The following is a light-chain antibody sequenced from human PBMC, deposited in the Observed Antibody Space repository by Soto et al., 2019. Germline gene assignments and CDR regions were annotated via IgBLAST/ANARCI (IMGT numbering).Light chain of an antibody. Sequence: ALTQPRSVSGSPGQSVTISCTGTSSDVGGYNYVSWYQQHPGKAPKLMIYDVSKRPSGVPDRFSGSKSGNTASLTISGLQAEDEADYYCCSYAGSSWVFGGGTKLTVL. V-gene: IGLV2-11*01. CDR3: CSYAGSSWV. CDR1: SSDVGGYNY. CDR2: DVS. J-gene: IGLJ3*02.